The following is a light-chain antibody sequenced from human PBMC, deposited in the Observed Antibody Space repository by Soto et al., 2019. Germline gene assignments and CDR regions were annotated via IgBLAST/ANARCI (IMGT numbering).Light chain of an antibody. CDR1: SSDVGGYSY. V-gene: IGLV2-14*01. CDR2: EVS. J-gene: IGLJ2*01. CDR3: SSFSSITREV. Sequence: QPVLTQPASVSGSPGQSITISCTGTSSDVGGYSYVSWYQQHPGKTPKLMIYEVSNWPSGVSHRFSGSKSGNTASLTISGLQTEDEADYYCSSFSSITREVFGGGTKLTVL.